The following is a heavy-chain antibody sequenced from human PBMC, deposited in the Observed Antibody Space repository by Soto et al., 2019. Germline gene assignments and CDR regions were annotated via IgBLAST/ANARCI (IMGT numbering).Heavy chain of an antibody. V-gene: IGHV1-69*13. CDR1: GGTFSSYA. D-gene: IGHD3-3*01. CDR2: IIPIFGTA. J-gene: IGHJ6*02. CDR3: ARSGDPTIFGVVPDSRVYYGMDV. Sequence: GASVKVSCKASGGTFSSYAISWVRQAPGQGLEWMGGIIPIFGTANYAQKFQGRVTITADESTSTAYMELSSLRSEDTAVYYCARSGDPTIFGVVPDSRVYYGMDVWGQGTTVTVSS.